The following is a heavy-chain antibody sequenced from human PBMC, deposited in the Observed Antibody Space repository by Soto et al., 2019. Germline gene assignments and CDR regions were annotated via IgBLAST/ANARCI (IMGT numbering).Heavy chain of an antibody. D-gene: IGHD6-19*01. J-gene: IGHJ4*02. Sequence: QVQLQESGPGLVKPSETLSLTCTVSGGSISRYYWSWIRQPPGKGLEWIGYIHYSGSSIYNPSLKSRVTIAVDTSKNQFSLKLSSVTAADTAVHYCARVGGSGRYNFDNWGQGTLVTVSS. CDR2: IHYSGSS. V-gene: IGHV4-59*01. CDR1: GGSISRYY. CDR3: ARVGGSGRYNFDN.